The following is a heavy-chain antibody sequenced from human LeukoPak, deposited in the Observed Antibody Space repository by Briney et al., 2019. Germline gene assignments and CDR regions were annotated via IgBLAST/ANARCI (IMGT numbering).Heavy chain of an antibody. J-gene: IGHJ4*02. CDR1: GGSNSSYY. Sequence: SETLSLTCTVSGGSNSSYYWSWIRQPAGKGLEWIGRIYTSGSTNYNPSLKSRVTMSVDTSKNQFSLKLSSVTAADTAVYYCARGSWWEPTSMFDYWGQGALVTVSS. D-gene: IGHD1-26*01. CDR3: ARGSWWEPTSMFDY. CDR2: IYTSGST. V-gene: IGHV4-4*07.